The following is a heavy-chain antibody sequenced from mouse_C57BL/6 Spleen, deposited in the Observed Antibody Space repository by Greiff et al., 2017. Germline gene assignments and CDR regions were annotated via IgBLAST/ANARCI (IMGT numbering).Heavy chain of an antibody. D-gene: IGHD2-4*01. V-gene: IGHV3-6*01. CDR1: GYSITSGYF. J-gene: IGHJ3*01. Sequence: DVQLQESGPGLVKPSQSLSLTCSVTGYSITSGYFWNWIRPFPGNLLEWMGFISYDGSNNYNPSLKNRISLTRDTSTTPLFLKMKSGTTEDTATEYCARGIYYDNASWCAYWGQGTLVTVAA. CDR3: ARGIYYDNASWCAY. CDR2: ISYDGSN.